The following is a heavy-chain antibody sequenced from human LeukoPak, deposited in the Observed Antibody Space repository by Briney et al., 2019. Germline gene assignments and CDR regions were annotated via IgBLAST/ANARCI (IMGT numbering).Heavy chain of an antibody. J-gene: IGHJ4*02. D-gene: IGHD1-26*01. CDR3: ARTEYSGSYFDD. CDR1: GFTFSSYW. V-gene: IGHV3-74*01. CDR2: INSDGSST. Sequence: GGSLRLSCGASGFTFSSYWIHWVRQAPGKGLVWVSRINSDGSSTSYADSVKGRFTISRDNAKNTLYLQMDSLRAEDTAVYFCARTEYSGSYFDDWGQGTLVTVSS.